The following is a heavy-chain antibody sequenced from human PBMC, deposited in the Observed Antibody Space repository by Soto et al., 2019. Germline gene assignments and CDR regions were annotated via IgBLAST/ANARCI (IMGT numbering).Heavy chain of an antibody. V-gene: IGHV5-10-1*01. D-gene: IGHD1-7*01. CDR2: IDPSDSYT. CDR3: ASLTGTTSYYYGMDV. J-gene: IGHJ6*02. CDR1: GYSFTSYW. Sequence: PGESLKISCKGSGYSFTSYWISWVRQMPGKGLEWMGRIDPSDSYTNYSPSFQGHVTISADKSISTAYLQWSSLKASDTAMYYCASLTGTTSYYYGMDVWGQGTTVTVSS.